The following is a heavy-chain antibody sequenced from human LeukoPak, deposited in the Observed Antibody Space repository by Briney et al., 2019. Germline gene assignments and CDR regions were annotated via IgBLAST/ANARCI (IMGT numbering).Heavy chain of an antibody. D-gene: IGHD6-19*01. V-gene: IGHV3-23*01. CDR3: AKQDPYTSGWYP. CDR1: GFTFSTYA. CDR2: ISGSGDST. J-gene: IGHJ5*02. Sequence: GGSLRLSCAASGFTFSTYAMSWVRQAPGKGLEWVSSISGSGDSTYYADSVKGRFTISRDNSKNTLYLQMNRLRAEDTAVYYCAKQDPYTSGWYPWGQGTLVTVSS.